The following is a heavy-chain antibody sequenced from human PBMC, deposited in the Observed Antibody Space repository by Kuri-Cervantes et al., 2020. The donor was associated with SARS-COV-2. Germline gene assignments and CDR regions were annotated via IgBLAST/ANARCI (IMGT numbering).Heavy chain of an antibody. J-gene: IGHJ6*02. CDR2: ISSDGSST. Sequence: GGSLRLSCAASGFTFSSYWMHWVRQAPGKGLVWVSRISSDGSSTSYADSVKGRFTISRDNAKNTLYLQMNSLRAEDTAVYYCARAAWGSAGTHYYYYGMDVWGQGTTVTVS. D-gene: IGHD6-19*01. CDR3: ARAAWGSAGTHYYYYGMDV. CDR1: GFTFSSYW. V-gene: IGHV3-74*01.